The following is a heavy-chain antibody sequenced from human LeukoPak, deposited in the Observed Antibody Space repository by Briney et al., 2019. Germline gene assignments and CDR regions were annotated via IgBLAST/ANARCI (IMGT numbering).Heavy chain of an antibody. J-gene: IGHJ4*02. CDR2: INHSGST. CDR1: GGSFSGYY. CDR3: ARVSWELLDY. Sequence: SETLSLTCAVYGGSFSGYYWSWIRQPPGKGLGWIGEINHSGSTNYNPSLKSRVTISVDTSKNQFSLKLSPVTAADTAVYYCARVSWELLDYWGQGTLVTVSS. D-gene: IGHD1-26*01. V-gene: IGHV4-34*01.